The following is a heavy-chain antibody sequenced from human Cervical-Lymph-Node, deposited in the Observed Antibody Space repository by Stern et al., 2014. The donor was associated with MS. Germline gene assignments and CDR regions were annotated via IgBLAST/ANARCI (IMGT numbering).Heavy chain of an antibody. J-gene: IGHJ6*02. Sequence: VQLVESGSELKKPGASVKVSCKASGYTFNKYDLNWVRQAPGQGLEWMGWINTATGNPTYAQGFSGHFVFSLDTSVRTAYLQISSLKAEDAAVYYCARDHTILGIYAMDVWGQGTTVTVSS. CDR2: INTATGNP. D-gene: IGHD3-3*01. CDR3: ARDHTILGIYAMDV. V-gene: IGHV7-4-1*02. CDR1: GYTFNKYD.